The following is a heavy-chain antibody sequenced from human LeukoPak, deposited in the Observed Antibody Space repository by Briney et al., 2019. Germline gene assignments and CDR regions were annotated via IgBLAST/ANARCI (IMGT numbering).Heavy chain of an antibody. CDR3: ARMIGLGEVSPYFDY. CDR2: IYPSNSDT. V-gene: IGHV5-51*01. D-gene: IGHD3-16*02. J-gene: IGHJ4*02. Sequence: GESLKISCEASGYSFASYWVGWVRQKPGKGLEWMGIIYPSNSDTRYSPSFQGQVTISADKSISTAYLQWSSLKASDTAMYYCARMIGLGEVSPYFDYWGQGTLVTVSS. CDR1: GYSFASYW.